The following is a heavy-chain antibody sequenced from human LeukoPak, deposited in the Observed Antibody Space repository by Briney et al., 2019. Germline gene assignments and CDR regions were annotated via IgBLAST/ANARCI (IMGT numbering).Heavy chain of an antibody. V-gene: IGHV3-74*01. CDR2: INNDGTAT. J-gene: IGHJ4*02. CDR1: GFTFNYFW. CDR3: ATVSEY. Sequence: PGGSLRLSCAASGFTFNYFWMHWVRQVPGKGPVWVSGINNDGTATYYADSAKGRFTISRDNAKNTVYLQMNGLRAEDTSVYFCATVSEYWGQGTLVTVSS.